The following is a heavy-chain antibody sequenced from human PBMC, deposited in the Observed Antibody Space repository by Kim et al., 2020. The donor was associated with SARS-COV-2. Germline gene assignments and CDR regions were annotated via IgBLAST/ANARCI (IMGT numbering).Heavy chain of an antibody. D-gene: IGHD3-10*01. CDR3: APLVSGYGMDV. J-gene: IGHJ6*02. V-gene: IGHV3-48*03. Sequence: IYYADSVKGRFTISRDNAKNSLYLQMNSLRAEDTAVYYCAPLVSGYGMDVWGQGTTVTVSS. CDR2: I.